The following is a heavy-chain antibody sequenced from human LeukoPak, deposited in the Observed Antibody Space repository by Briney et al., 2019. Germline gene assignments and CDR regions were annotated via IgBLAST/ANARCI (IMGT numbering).Heavy chain of an antibody. CDR3: ARGPNFTIYYLDY. J-gene: IGHJ4*02. D-gene: IGHD3-3*01. V-gene: IGHV4-34*01. Sequence: SETLSLTCAVYGGSFSGYYWSWIRQPPGKGLEWIGEINHSGSTNYNPSLKSRVTISVDTSKNQFSLKLSSVTAADTAVYYCARGPNFTIYYLDYWGQGTLVTVSS. CDR2: INHSGST. CDR1: GGSFSGYY.